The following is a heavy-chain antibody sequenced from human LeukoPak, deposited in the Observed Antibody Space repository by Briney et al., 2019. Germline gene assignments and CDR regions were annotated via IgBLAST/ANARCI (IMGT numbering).Heavy chain of an antibody. CDR1: GFTFSSYA. Sequence: GGSLRLSCAASGFTFSSYAMNWVRQAPGKGLVWVSRINPDGSTINYADSVKGRFTISRDNAKNTLYLQMNSLRAEDTAVYYCATAGNYRFDYWGQGTLVTVSS. D-gene: IGHD1-7*01. CDR2: INPDGSTI. J-gene: IGHJ4*02. CDR3: ATAGNYRFDY. V-gene: IGHV3-74*01.